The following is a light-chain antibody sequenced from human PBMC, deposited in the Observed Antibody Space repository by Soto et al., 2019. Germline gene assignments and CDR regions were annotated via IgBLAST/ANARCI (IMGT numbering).Light chain of an antibody. CDR3: QRIT. CDR1: QNVTSSY. Sequence: EMVVTQSPDTLSLSPGERATLSVRASQNVTSSYLAWHQKKPGQAPRLLIYGASRRATGVPDRFSGSGSGTDFILPISSLAPEDCALYYCQRITFGQGTRLEIK. V-gene: IGKV3-20*01. J-gene: IGKJ5*01. CDR2: GAS.